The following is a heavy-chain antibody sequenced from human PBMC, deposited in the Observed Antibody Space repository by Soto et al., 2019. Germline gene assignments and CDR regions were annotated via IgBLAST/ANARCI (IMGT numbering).Heavy chain of an antibody. CDR1: GFTFSSYS. CDR3: ARDPYYDVWSGYYGGGGDY. D-gene: IGHD3-3*01. J-gene: IGHJ4*02. V-gene: IGHV3-48*01. Sequence: EVQLVESGGGLVQPGGSLRLSCAASGFTFSSYSMNWVRQAPGKGLEWVSYISSSSSTIYYADSVKGRFTISRDNAKNSLYLQINSLRADDTAVYYCARDPYYDVWSGYYGGGGDYWGQGTLVAVAS. CDR2: ISSSSSTI.